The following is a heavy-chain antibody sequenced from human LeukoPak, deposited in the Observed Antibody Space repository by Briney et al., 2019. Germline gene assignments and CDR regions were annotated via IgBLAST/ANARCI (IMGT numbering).Heavy chain of an antibody. CDR2: ISSSGKTI. J-gene: IGHJ4*02. CDR1: GFTFSDFE. CDR3: ARDQRTAGDFDY. D-gene: IGHD6-19*01. Sequence: PGGSLRLPCAASGFTFSDFEMNWVRQAPGKGLEWVSYISSSGKTIYYADSVKGRFTISRDNAKNSLYLQMNSLRAEDTAAYYCARDQRTAGDFDYWGQGTLVTVSS. V-gene: IGHV3-48*03.